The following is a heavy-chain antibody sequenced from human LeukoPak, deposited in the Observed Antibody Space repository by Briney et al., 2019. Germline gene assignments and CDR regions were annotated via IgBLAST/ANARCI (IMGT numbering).Heavy chain of an antibody. D-gene: IGHD1-26*01. J-gene: IGHJ4*02. Sequence: PSETLSLTCTVSGGSISSYYWSWIRQPPGKGLECIGYIYYSGSTNYNPSLKSRVTISADTSKNQFSLKLSSVTAADTAVYYCARDNVGNYFDYWGQGTLVTVSS. V-gene: IGHV4-59*01. CDR3: ARDNVGNYFDY. CDR2: IYYSGST. CDR1: GGSISSYY.